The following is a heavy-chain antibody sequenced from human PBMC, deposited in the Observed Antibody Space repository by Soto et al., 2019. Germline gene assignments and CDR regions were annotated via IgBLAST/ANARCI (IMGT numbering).Heavy chain of an antibody. V-gene: IGHV3-30-3*01. CDR2: ISFDGTSE. CDR1: EFTFTSYA. CDR3: ARPIPRWSYHYGMDV. D-gene: IGHD2-15*01. Sequence: QLVESGGRGVQPGRSLRLSCAASEFTFTSYAMHWVRQAPGRGLEWVALISFDGTSEYYADSVKGRFIISRDNSKTMVYLQMNSLRHDDTAIYYCARPIPRWSYHYGMDVWGQGTTVTVSS. J-gene: IGHJ6*02.